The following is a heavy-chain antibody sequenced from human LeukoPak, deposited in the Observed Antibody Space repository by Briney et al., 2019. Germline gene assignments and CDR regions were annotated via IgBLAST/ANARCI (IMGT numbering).Heavy chain of an antibody. J-gene: IGHJ3*02. CDR3: AKDRIWEVTPCAFEI. CDR1: GFTFSSYA. Sequence: GFLRLSCAASGFTFSSYAMSWVRQAPGKGLEWVSAISGSGGSTYYAGSVKGRFTISRDNSKNTLYLQMNSLRAEDTAVYYCAKDRIWEVTPCAFEIWGQGTMVTVSS. V-gene: IGHV3-23*01. CDR2: ISGSGGST. D-gene: IGHD3-16*01.